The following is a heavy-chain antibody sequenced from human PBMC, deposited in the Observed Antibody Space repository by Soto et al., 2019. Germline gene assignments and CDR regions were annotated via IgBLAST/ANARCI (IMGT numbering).Heavy chain of an antibody. CDR3: ARTGYTSGSDI. D-gene: IGHD6-19*01. CDR2: IYYSGST. CDR1: GGSISSSNYY. Sequence: SETLSLTCSVSGGSISSSNYYWDWIRQPPGKGPEWIGSIYYSGSTYYDLSLKSRVTISVDTSKNQFSLTLSAVTAADAAVYFCARTGYTSGSDIWGQGTLVTVSS. J-gene: IGHJ4*02. V-gene: IGHV4-39*01.